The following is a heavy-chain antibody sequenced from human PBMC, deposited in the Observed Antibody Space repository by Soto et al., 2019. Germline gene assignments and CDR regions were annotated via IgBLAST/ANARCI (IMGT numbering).Heavy chain of an antibody. Sequence: EVQLVESGGTLVQPGGSLRLSCSASGFTFNSYAMHWVRQAPGKGLEFVSAISSYGADRYYADSVKGRFAIPRDNSKNTLYLQMSSLRAEDTALYYCVKEGYMRSDWYGQFDYWGQGALVTVSS. CDR2: ISSYGADR. CDR1: GFTFNSYA. V-gene: IGHV3-64D*06. D-gene: IGHD6-19*01. J-gene: IGHJ4*02. CDR3: VKEGYMRSDWYGQFDY.